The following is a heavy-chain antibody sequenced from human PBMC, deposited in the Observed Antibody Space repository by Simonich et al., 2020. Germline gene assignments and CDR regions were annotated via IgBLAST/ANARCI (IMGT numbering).Heavy chain of an antibody. D-gene: IGHD1-7*01. CDR1: GYTFTDYY. CDR2: GEHEEGET. CDR3: ATSNLGRYYYYMDV. J-gene: IGHJ6*03. V-gene: IGHV1-69-2*01. Sequence: EVQLVQSGAEVKKPGAPVNISCQVSGYTFTDYYMHWVQQAPGKGRDWVGIGEHEEGETINAEKFQGRVTKTADTSTDTAYMELSSLRSEDTAVYYCATSNLGRYYYYMDVWGKGTTVTVSS.